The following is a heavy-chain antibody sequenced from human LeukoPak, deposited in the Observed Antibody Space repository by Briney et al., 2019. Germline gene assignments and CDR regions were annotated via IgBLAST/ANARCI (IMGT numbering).Heavy chain of an antibody. D-gene: IGHD2-2*01. V-gene: IGHV3-74*01. CDR1: GFTFSSYW. CDR3: ATDRYCSSTSCYSWFDP. CDR2: INSDGSST. Sequence: PGGSLRLSCAASGFTFSSYWMHWVRQAPGKGLVWVSRINSDGSSTSYADSVKGRFTISRDNAKNTLYLQMNSLRAEDTAVYYCATDRYCSSTSCYSWFDPWGQGTLVTVSS. J-gene: IGHJ5*02.